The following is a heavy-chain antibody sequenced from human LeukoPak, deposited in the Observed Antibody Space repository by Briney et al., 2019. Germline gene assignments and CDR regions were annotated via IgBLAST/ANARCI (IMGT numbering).Heavy chain of an antibody. CDR1: GDSFSSNSVT. Sequence: SQTLTLTCAISGDSFSSNSVTWNWIRQSPSRGLEWLGRTYYRSTWYNDYAVSVRGRITVNPDTSKNQFSLHLNSVTPEDTAVYYCARRLTQYDCFDPWGQGILVTVSS. CDR2: TYYRSTWYN. V-gene: IGHV6-1*01. CDR3: ARRLTQYDCFDP. J-gene: IGHJ5*02. D-gene: IGHD2-2*01.